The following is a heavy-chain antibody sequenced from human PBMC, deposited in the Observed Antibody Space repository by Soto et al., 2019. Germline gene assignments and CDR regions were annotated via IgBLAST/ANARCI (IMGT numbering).Heavy chain of an antibody. D-gene: IGHD4-17*01. CDR3: ARLTVTTSFRHGP. Sequence: QVQLVQSGAEVKKPGSSVKVSCKASGGTFSSYAISWVRQAPGQGLEWMAGIIPIFGTANYAQKFQGRVTISADESPDTAFMPLSSLRSQATDMYYCARLTVTTSFRHGPWGQRTLVTASS. CDR1: GGTFSSYA. J-gene: IGHJ5*02. CDR2: IIPIFGTA. V-gene: IGHV1-69*01.